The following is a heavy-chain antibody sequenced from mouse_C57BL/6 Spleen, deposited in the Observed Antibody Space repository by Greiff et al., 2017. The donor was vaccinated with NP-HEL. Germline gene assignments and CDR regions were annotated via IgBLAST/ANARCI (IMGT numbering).Heavy chain of an antibody. CDR1: GYTFTDYE. Sequence: QVQLQQSGAELVRPGASVTLSCKASGYTFTDYEMHWVKQTPVHGLEWIGAIDPETGGTAYNQKFKGKAILTADKSSSTAYMELRSLTSEDSAVYYCTRDYYGSSYDQFAYWGQGTLVTVSA. CDR2: IDPETGGT. V-gene: IGHV1-15*01. D-gene: IGHD1-1*01. CDR3: TRDYYGSSYDQFAY. J-gene: IGHJ3*01.